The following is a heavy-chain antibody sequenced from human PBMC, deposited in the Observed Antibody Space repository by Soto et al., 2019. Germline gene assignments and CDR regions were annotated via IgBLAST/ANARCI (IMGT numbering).Heavy chain of an antibody. CDR2: INSDGSST. V-gene: IGHV3-74*01. CDR3: AHGGQGSGWYSLYYYGMDV. J-gene: IGHJ6*02. D-gene: IGHD6-19*01. Sequence: PGGSLRLSCAASGFTFSSYWMHWVRQAPGKGLVWVSRINSDGSSTSYADSVNGRFTISRDNAKNTLYLQINSLRAQDTDVYSCAHGGQGSGWYSLYYYGMDVWGQGNTVTVS. CDR1: GFTFSSYW.